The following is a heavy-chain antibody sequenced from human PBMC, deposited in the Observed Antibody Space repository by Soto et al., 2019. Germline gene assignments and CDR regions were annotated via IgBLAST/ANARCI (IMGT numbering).Heavy chain of an antibody. D-gene: IGHD2-8*01. CDR3: VREAPCSNGVCQFDY. V-gene: IGHV3-48*03. CDR2: ISSSGSTI. CDR1: GFTFSPYE. Sequence: PGGSLRLSCAASGFTFSPYEMGWVRQAPGKGLEWISYISSSGSTIHYADSVKGRFSISRDNAKKSLFLQMNSLRAEDTAVYYCVREAPCSNGVCQFDYWGRGTLVTVSS. J-gene: IGHJ4*02.